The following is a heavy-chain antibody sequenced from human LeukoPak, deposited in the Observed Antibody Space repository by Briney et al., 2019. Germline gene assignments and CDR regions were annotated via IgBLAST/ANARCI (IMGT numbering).Heavy chain of an antibody. CDR3: ARDPMGYQSVHAFDV. CDR1: GFTFSTYW. V-gene: IGHV3-7*01. D-gene: IGHD5-12*01. Sequence: GGSLRLSCAASGFTFSTYWMSWVRQAPGKGLEWVAYIATDGSAEYYVDSVKGRFTIPRDNAKNSVYLQMSSLRAEDTAPYYCARDPMGYQSVHAFDVWGQGTMVSVSS. CDR2: IATDGSAE. J-gene: IGHJ3*01.